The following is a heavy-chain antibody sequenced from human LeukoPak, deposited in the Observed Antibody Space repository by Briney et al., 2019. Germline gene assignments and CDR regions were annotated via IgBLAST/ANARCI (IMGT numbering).Heavy chain of an antibody. D-gene: IGHD5-18*01. CDR3: ARALSGYSYGYYFDY. Sequence: SETLSLTCTVSGGSITSSSYYWGWIRQPPGKGLEWIGSIYYSGSTYYNPSLKSRVTISVDTSKNQFSLKLSSVTAADTAVYYCARALSGYSYGYYFDYWGQGTLVTVSS. V-gene: IGHV4-39*07. CDR2: IYYSGST. CDR1: GGSITSSSYY. J-gene: IGHJ4*02.